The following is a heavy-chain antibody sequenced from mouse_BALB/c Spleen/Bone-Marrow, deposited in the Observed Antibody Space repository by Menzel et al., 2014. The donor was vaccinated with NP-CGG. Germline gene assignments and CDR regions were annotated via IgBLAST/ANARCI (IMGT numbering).Heavy chain of an antibody. CDR3: ARDMGGLLFDS. CDR2: IRNKAYGYTT. V-gene: IGHV7-3*02. D-gene: IGHD1-1*01. Sequence: EVKLVESGGGLVQPGGSLRLSCATSGFTFTDYYMNWVRQSPGKALEWLAFIRNKAYGYTTEYSASVKGRFTISRDNSQNILYLLMNTLRAEDSATYYCARDMGGLLFDSWGQGTTLSVSS. J-gene: IGHJ2*01. CDR1: GFTFTDYY.